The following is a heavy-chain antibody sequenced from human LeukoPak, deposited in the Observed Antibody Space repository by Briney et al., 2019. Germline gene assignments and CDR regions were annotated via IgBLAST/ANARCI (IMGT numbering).Heavy chain of an antibody. D-gene: IGHD2-15*01. V-gene: IGHV3-21*01. J-gene: IGHJ4*02. Sequence: NPGGSLRLSCAASGFTFSSYSMNWVRQAPGKGLEWVSSISSSSSYIYYADSVKGRFTISRDNAKNSLYLQMNSLRAEDTAMYYCARGHVVVVAATDYWGQGTLVTVSS. CDR1: GFTFSSYS. CDR2: ISSSSSYI. CDR3: ARGHVVVVAATDY.